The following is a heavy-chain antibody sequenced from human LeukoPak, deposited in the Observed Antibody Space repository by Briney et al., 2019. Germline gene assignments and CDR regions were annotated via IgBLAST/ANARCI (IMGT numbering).Heavy chain of an antibody. CDR1: GYTFTSYD. CDR2: MNPNSGNT. Sequence: GASVKVSCKASGYTFTSYDINWVRQATGQGLEWMGWMNPNSGNTGYAQKFQGRVTMTRNTSISTAYMELSSLRSEDTAVYYCARDHYYDSSGPNRFDPWGQGTLVTVSS. V-gene: IGHV1-8*01. J-gene: IGHJ5*02. D-gene: IGHD3-22*01. CDR3: ARDHYYDSSGPNRFDP.